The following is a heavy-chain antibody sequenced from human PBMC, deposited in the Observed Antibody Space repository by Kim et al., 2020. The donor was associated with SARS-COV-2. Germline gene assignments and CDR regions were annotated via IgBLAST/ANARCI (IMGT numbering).Heavy chain of an antibody. CDR1: GDSISNFYF. CDR2: VLRSGSDFTT. CDR3: ARRIRSRSERFDP. V-gene: IGHV4-4*08. Sequence: SETLSLTCTVSGDSISNFYFWSWVRQIPGRGLEWIGFVLRSGSDFTTAYNPFLRGRVTMSADTASNHFSLSLKYMSAADTGVYFCARRIRSRSERFDPWGQGILV. D-gene: IGHD1-26*01. J-gene: IGHJ5*02.